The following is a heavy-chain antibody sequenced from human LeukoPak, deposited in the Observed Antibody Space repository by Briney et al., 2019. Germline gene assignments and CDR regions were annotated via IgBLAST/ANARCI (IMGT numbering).Heavy chain of an antibody. CDR2: ISYDGSNK. D-gene: IGHD6-19*01. CDR1: GFTFSSYA. Sequence: PGGSLRLSCAASGFTFSSYAMHWVRQAPGKGLEWVAVISYDGSNKYYADSVKGRFTISRDNSKNTLYLQMNSLRAEDTAVYYCARSESYSSARGYFDYWGQGTLVTVSS. J-gene: IGHJ4*02. CDR3: ARSESYSSARGYFDY. V-gene: IGHV3-30-3*01.